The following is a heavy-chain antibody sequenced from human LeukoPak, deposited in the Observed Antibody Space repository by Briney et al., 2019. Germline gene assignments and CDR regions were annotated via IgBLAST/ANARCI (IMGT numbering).Heavy chain of an antibody. J-gene: IGHJ4*02. V-gene: IGHV3-30-3*01. CDR2: ISYDGSNK. CDR1: GFTFSSYA. Sequence: GGSLRLSCAASGFTFSSYAMHWVRQAPGKGLEWVAVISYDGSNKYYADSVKGRFTISRDNSKNTLYLQMNSLRAEDTAVYYCARVGAVAGIIDYWGQGTLVTVSS. CDR3: ARVGAVAGIIDY. D-gene: IGHD6-19*01.